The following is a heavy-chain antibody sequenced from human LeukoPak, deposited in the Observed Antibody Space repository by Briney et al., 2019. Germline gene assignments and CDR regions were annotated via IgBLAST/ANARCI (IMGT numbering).Heavy chain of an antibody. Sequence: QAGGSLRLSCAASGFTFSSYSMNWVREAPGKGLEWVSSISSSSSYIYYADSVKGRFTISRDNAKKSLYLQINSLRAEDTAVYYCARDRVGDYYDSSGYPFGYWGQGTLVTVSS. J-gene: IGHJ4*02. CDR2: ISSSSSYI. V-gene: IGHV3-21*01. CDR3: ARDRVGDYYDSSGYPFGY. D-gene: IGHD3-22*01. CDR1: GFTFSSYS.